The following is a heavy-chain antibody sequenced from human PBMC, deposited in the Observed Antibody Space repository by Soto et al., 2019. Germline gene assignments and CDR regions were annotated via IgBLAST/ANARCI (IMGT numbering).Heavy chain of an antibody. J-gene: IGHJ6*02. CDR2: IYYSGST. CDR3: ARGGGSWYGYYYYGMDV. V-gene: IGHV4-59*01. D-gene: IGHD6-13*01. CDR1: GGSISSYY. Sequence: LSLTCTVSGGSISSYYWSWIRQPPGKGLEWIGYIYYSGSTNYNPSLKSRVTISVDTSKNQFFLKLSSVTAADTAVYYCARGGGSWYGYYYYGMDVWGQGTTVTVSS.